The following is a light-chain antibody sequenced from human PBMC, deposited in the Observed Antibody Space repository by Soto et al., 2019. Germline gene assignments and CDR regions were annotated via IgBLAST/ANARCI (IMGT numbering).Light chain of an antibody. CDR2: DVG. CDR3: SSYTSSSTVV. CDR1: SSDVGGYNY. J-gene: IGLJ2*01. Sequence: QSALTQPASVSGSPGQSITISCTGTSSDVGGYNYVSWYQHHPGKAPKLMIYDVGNRPSGVSNRFSGSKSGNTASLTISALQAEDEADYYCSSYTSSSTVVFGGGTQLTV. V-gene: IGLV2-14*03.